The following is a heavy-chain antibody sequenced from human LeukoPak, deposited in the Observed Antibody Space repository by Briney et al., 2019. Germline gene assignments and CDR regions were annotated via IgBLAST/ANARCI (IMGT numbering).Heavy chain of an antibody. CDR2: IYYSGSA. Sequence: LETLSLTCSVSGDSISSYYWSWIRQSPGKGLEWIGYIYYSGSANNNPSLKSRLTISVDTSKNQFSLKLSSVTAADTAVYYCARASIAAAGYYFDYWGQGTLVTVSS. V-gene: IGHV4-59*01. J-gene: IGHJ4*02. CDR1: GDSISSYY. D-gene: IGHD6-13*01. CDR3: ARASIAAAGYYFDY.